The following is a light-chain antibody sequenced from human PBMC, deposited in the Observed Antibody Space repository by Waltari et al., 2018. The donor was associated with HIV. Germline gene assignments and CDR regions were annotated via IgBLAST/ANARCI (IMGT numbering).Light chain of an antibody. Sequence: EIVLTQSPGTLSLSPGERATLPCRASQSVSSSYLAWYQQKPGQAPRLLIYGASSRATGIPDRFSVSGSGTDFTLTISRLEPEDFAVYYCQQYGSSPPITFGGGTKVEIK. CDR1: QSVSSSY. V-gene: IGKV3-20*01. J-gene: IGKJ4*01. CDR3: QQYGSSPPIT. CDR2: GAS.